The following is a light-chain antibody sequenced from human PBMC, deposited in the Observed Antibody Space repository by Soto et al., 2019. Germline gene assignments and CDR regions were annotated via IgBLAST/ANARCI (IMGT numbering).Light chain of an antibody. Sequence: DIQITQSASSLSASVGDRVTITCRASQSISSWLAWYQQKPGKAPKLLIYKASSLQSGVPSRFSGSGSGTEFTLTISSLQPDDFATYYCQQYNSYSWTFGRGTKVEIK. CDR2: KAS. V-gene: IGKV1-5*03. CDR3: QQYNSYSWT. J-gene: IGKJ1*01. CDR1: QSISSW.